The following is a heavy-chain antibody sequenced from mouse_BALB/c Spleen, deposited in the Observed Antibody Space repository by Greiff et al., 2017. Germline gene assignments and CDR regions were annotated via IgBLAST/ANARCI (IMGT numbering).Heavy chain of an antibody. Sequence: QVQLQQSGAELVRPGSSVKISCKASGYAFSSYWINWVKQRPGQGLEWIGQIYPGDGDTNYNGKFKGKATLTADKSSSTAYMQLSSLTSEDSAVYFCAREGYDGSWFAYWGQGTLVTVSA. CDR2: IYPGDGDT. CDR3: AREGYDGSWFAY. CDR1: GYAFSSYW. J-gene: IGHJ3*01. V-gene: IGHV1-80*01. D-gene: IGHD2-2*01.